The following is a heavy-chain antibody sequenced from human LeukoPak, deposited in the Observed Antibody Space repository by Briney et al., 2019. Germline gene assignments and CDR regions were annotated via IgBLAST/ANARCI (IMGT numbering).Heavy chain of an antibody. V-gene: IGHV3-66*02. CDR1: GFTVSSNY. Sequence: GGSLRLSCAASGFTVSSNYMSWVRQAPGKGLEWASVIYSGGSTYYADSVKGRFTISRDNSKNTLYLQINSLRAEDTAVYYCARVIMDDFWSGYYDYWGQGTLVTVSS. D-gene: IGHD3-3*01. CDR3: ARVIMDDFWSGYYDY. CDR2: IYSGGST. J-gene: IGHJ4*02.